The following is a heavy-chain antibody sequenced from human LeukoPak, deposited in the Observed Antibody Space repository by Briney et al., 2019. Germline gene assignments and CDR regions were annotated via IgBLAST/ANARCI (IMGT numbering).Heavy chain of an antibody. J-gene: IGHJ3*02. CDR1: GYTFTVYY. CDR2: INPNSGGT. V-gene: IGHV1-2*02. Sequence: ASVTVSCTASGYTFTVYYMHWVRQAPGQPLEWMGWINPNSGGTNYAQKFQGRVTMTRDTSNSTAYMELSRLRSDDTAVYYCARDRGDGVFDIWGQGTMVTVSS. CDR3: ARDRGDGVFDI. D-gene: IGHD2-21*02.